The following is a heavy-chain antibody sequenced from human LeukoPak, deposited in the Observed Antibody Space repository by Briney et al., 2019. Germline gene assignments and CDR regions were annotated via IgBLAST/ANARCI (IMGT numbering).Heavy chain of an antibody. CDR2: IDEKRRT. V-gene: IGHV4-34*01. CDR1: GSFSDHS. CDR3: ARHGGPYTWYPYYYYYMDV. J-gene: IGHJ6*03. D-gene: IGHD6-13*01. Sequence: SETLSLTCAVYGSFSDHSWSWVRQPSGKGLEWIGEIDEKRRTSYSPSLTSRVTMSVDTSKNQFSLKLSSVTAADTAVYFCARHGGPYTWYPYYYYYMDVWGKGTSVTVSS.